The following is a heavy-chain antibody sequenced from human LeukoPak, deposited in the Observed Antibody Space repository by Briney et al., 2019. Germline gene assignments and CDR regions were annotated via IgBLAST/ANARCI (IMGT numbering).Heavy chain of an antibody. CDR2: ISFDGSNK. CDR3: ARDFSRGSYKGRDYYMDV. Sequence: PGGSLRLSCAASGFTFSTYAIHWVRQAPGKGLEWVAVISFDGSNKYYADSVKGRFTISRDNSKNTLYLQMNSLRADDTAVYYCARDFSRGSYKGRDYYMDVWGKGTTVTVSS. D-gene: IGHD1-26*01. V-gene: IGHV3-30*04. CDR1: GFTFSTYA. J-gene: IGHJ6*03.